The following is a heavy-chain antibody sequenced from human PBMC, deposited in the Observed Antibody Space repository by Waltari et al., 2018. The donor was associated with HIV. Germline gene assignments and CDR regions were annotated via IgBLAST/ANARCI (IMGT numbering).Heavy chain of an antibody. CDR1: GFRVNSTS. V-gene: IGHV3-33*01. CDR2: IWYDGSKK. Sequence: VQMADSGGGVVNLGRSRSLPSRASGFRVNSTSLHAVRQAPGKGLQWVAVIWYDGSKKEYSDSVKGRFTISKDNSKNTLFLQMNSLRVDDTAVYFCARVPFASSWSADSFDVWGPGTRITVSS. D-gene: IGHD6-13*01. J-gene: IGHJ3*01. CDR3: ARVPFASSWSADSFDV.